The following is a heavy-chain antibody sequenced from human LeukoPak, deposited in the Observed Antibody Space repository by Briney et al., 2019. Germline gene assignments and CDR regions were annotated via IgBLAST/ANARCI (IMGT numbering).Heavy chain of an antibody. V-gene: IGHV4-34*01. CDR2: INHSGST. D-gene: IGHD3-16*01. Sequence: SETLSLTCAVYGGSFSGYYWSWIRQPPGKGLEWIGEINHSGSTNYNPSLKSRVTISVGTSKNQFSLKLSSVTAADTAVYYCARVPWGGYFDYWGQGTLVTVSS. CDR1: GGSFSGYY. J-gene: IGHJ4*02. CDR3: ARVPWGGYFDY.